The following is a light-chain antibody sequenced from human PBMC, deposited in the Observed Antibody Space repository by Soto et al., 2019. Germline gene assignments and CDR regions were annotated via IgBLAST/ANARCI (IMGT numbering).Light chain of an antibody. CDR2: EVT. CDR3: SSYTGSSTLYV. V-gene: IGLV2-14*01. J-gene: IGLJ1*01. CDR1: SSDVGTYNY. Sequence: QSALTQPASGSGSRGQSITISCTGTSSDVGTYNYVSWYQQHPGNAPKVMIYEVTYRPSGVSNRFSGSRSGNTASLTISGLQAEDEAEYYRSSYTGSSTLYVFGTGTKVTVL.